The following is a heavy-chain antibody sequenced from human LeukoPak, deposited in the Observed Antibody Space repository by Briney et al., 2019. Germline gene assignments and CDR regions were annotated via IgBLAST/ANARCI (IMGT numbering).Heavy chain of an antibody. D-gene: IGHD2-2*01. CDR2: IYYSGST. CDR3: AAIVVVPATKAFDV. CDR1: GGSISSSSYY. J-gene: IGHJ3*01. V-gene: IGHV4-39*01. Sequence: SETLSLTCTVSGGSISSSSYYWGWIRQPPGKGLEWIGTIYYSGSTYYNPSLKSRVTISVDTSKNQFSLKLSSVTAADTAVYYCAAIVVVPATKAFDVWGKGTMVTVSS.